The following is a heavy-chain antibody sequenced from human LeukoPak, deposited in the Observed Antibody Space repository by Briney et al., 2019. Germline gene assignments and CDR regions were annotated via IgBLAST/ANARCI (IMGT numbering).Heavy chain of an antibody. V-gene: IGHV3-23*01. CDR2: ISGSGGST. Sequence: GGSLRLSCAASGFTFSSYAMSWVRQAPGKGLEWVSAISGSGGSTYYPGSVKGRFTISRENAKNSLYLQMNSLRAGDTAVYYCARVGDYGPDAFDIWGQGTMVTVSS. D-gene: IGHD4-17*01. CDR3: ARVGDYGPDAFDI. CDR1: GFTFSSYA. J-gene: IGHJ3*02.